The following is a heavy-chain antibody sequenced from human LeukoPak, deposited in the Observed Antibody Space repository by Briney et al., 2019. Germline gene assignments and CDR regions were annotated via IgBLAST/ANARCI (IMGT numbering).Heavy chain of an antibody. V-gene: IGHV1-69*04. Sequence: SVKVSCKASGGTFSSYAISWVRQAPGQGLEWMGRIIPILGIANYAQKFQGRVTITADKSTSTAYMELSSLRSEDTAVYYCARVVGDYEAYYFDYWGQGTLVTVSS. D-gene: IGHD4-17*01. CDR3: ARVVGDYEAYYFDY. CDR2: IIPILGIA. J-gene: IGHJ4*02. CDR1: GGTFSSYA.